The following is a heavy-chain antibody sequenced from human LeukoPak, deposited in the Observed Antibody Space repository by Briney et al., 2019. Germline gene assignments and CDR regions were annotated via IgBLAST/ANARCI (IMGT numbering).Heavy chain of an antibody. Sequence: PGGSLRLSCTAAGFTLTSYAMSWVRQAPGKGLEWVSAISGSGGSTYYADSVKGRFTISRDNSKNTLYLQMNSLRAEDTAVYYCAKDRYYDNSANHYESESWGQGTLVTVSS. CDR1: GFTLTSYA. D-gene: IGHD3-22*01. J-gene: IGHJ5*02. V-gene: IGHV3-23*01. CDR3: AKDRYYDNSANHYESES. CDR2: ISGSGGST.